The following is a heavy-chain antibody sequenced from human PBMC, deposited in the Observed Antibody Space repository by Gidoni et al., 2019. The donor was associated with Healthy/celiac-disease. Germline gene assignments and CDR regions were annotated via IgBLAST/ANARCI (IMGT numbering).Heavy chain of an antibody. J-gene: IGHJ6*02. V-gene: IGHV4-34*01. D-gene: IGHD1-26*01. Sequence: QVQLQQWGAGLLKPSETLSLTCAVYGGSFSGYYWSWIRQPPGKGLEWIGEINHSGSTNYNPSLKSRVTISVDTSKNQFSLKLSSVTAADTAVYYCARGRGSWGYYYYGMDVWGQGTTVTVSS. CDR1: GGSFSGYY. CDR3: ARGRGSWGYYYYGMDV. CDR2: INHSGST.